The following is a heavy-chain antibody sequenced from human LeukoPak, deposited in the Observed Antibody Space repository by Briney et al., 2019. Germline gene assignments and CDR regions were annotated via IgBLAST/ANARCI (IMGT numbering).Heavy chain of an antibody. CDR1: GGSISSSSYY. V-gene: IGHV4-61*02. CDR2: IYSSGST. CDR3: ARDAKGSTSHDYMDV. J-gene: IGHJ6*03. D-gene: IGHD2-15*01. Sequence: SETLSLTCTVSGGSISSSSYYWSWIRQPAGEGLDWIGRIYSSGSTDYNPSLKSRVTMSVDTSKNQFSLKLTSVTAADTAVYYCARDAKGSTSHDYMDVWGKGTTATVSS.